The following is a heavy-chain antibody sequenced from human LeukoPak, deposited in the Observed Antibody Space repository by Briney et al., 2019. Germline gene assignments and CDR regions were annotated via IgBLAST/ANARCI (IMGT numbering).Heavy chain of an antibody. J-gene: IGHJ4*01. CDR3: ARLPLLPYSSGYYDY. CDR2: IHYNGAT. V-gene: IGHV4-34*01. Sequence: SETLSLTCAVYGGSFSAYYWGWIRQSPEKGLEWIAIIHYNGATYYNPSLRSRVLISADTSKNKFSLTLSSVAAADTAVYYCARLPLLPYSSGYYDYWGHGTLVTVSS. CDR1: GGSFSAYY. D-gene: IGHD3-22*01.